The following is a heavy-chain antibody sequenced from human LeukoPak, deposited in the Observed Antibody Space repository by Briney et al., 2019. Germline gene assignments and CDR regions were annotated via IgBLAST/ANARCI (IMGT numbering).Heavy chain of an antibody. J-gene: IGHJ6*02. CDR3: ARGGSVIRGVMYGMDV. Sequence: ASVTVSCKASAYTFTGYYMHWVRQAPGQGLEWMGWINANSGGTNYAQKFQGRATMTRDTSISTAYMELSRLRSDDTAVYSCARGGSVIRGVMYGMDVWGQGTTVTVSS. CDR1: AYTFTGYY. V-gene: IGHV1-2*02. D-gene: IGHD3-10*01. CDR2: INANSGGT.